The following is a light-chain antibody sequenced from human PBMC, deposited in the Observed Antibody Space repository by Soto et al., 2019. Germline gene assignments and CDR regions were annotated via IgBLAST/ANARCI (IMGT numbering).Light chain of an antibody. CDR1: TSNLGGNT. CDR3: AAWDDSLKAVV. CDR2: TNN. J-gene: IGLJ2*01. V-gene: IGLV1-44*01. Sequence: QSVLTQPPSVSGTPGHKVSISCSGSTSNLGGNTVNWYQQLPGTAPKLLIYTNNQRPSWVPDRFSGSKSGTSASLAISGLRSEDEADFYCAAWDDSLKAVVFGGGTKLTVL.